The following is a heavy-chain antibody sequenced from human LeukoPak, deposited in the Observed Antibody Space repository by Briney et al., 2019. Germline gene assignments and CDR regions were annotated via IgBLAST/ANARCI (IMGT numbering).Heavy chain of an antibody. V-gene: IGHV4-38-2*01. Sequence: SETLSLTCAVSDHSISSGEYWGWIRQPPGKGLEWIASIYHSGSTYNNPSLKSRVTMSVDTSKNQFSLKPSSVTAADTAVYYCARSPYYLDSSGYHGAYYFDYWGQGILITVSS. D-gene: IGHD3-22*01. J-gene: IGHJ4*02. CDR1: DHSISSGEY. CDR3: ARSPYYLDSSGYHGAYYFDY. CDR2: IYHSGST.